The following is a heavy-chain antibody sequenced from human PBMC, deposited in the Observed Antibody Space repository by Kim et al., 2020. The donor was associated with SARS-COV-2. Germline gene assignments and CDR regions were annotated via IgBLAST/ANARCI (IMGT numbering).Heavy chain of an antibody. D-gene: IGHD3-9*01. V-gene: IGHV4-59*01. J-gene: IGHJ6*02. Sequence: SLKSRVPISVDTSTNQFSLKLSSVTAADTAVYYCAGEGYDILTGRRGMDVWGQGTTVTVSS. CDR3: AGEGYDILTGRRGMDV.